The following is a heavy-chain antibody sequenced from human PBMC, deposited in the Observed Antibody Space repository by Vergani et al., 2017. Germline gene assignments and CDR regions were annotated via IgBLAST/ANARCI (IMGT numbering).Heavy chain of an antibody. J-gene: IGHJ4*02. D-gene: IGHD2-15*01. CDR2: ISYDGSNK. Sequence: QVQLVESGGGVVQPGRSLRLSCAASGFTFSSYAMHWVHQAPGKGLEWVAVISYDGSNKYYADSVKGRFTISRDNSKNTLYLQMNSLRAEDTAVYYCARVVDSTRAFDYWGQGTLVTVSS. CDR3: ARVVDSTRAFDY. V-gene: IGHV3-30*01. CDR1: GFTFSSYA.